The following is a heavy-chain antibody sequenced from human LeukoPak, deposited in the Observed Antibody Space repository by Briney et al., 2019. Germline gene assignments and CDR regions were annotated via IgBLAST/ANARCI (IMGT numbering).Heavy chain of an antibody. CDR1: GYSISSGYY. V-gene: IGHV4-38-2*02. J-gene: IGHJ5*02. Sequence: KPSETLSLTCTVSGYSISSGYYWGWIRQPPGKGLEWIGSIYHSGSTYYNPSLKSRATISVDTSKNQFSLKLSSVTAADTAVYYCARNGYSYENWFDPWGQGTLVTVSS. CDR2: IYHSGST. D-gene: IGHD5-18*01. CDR3: ARNGYSYENWFDP.